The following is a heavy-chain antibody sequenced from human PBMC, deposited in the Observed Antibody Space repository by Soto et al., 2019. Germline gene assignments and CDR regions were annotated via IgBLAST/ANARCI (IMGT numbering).Heavy chain of an antibody. Sequence: PGESLKISCKGVGYRLDAAWIGWVRQMPGKGLEWMGIIKPGGSDLRYSPSFRGQVTISADAAVNTAYLQWDSLTSEDTAMYYCARSSGGNFGIIIEGTNWFAPWGQGTLVTVSS. CDR2: IKPGGSDL. CDR1: GYRLDAAW. V-gene: IGHV5-51*01. D-gene: IGHD1-26*01. J-gene: IGHJ5*02. CDR3: ARSSGGNFGIIIEGTNWFAP.